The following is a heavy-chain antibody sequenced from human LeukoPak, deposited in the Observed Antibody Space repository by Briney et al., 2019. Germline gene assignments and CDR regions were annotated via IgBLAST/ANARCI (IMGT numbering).Heavy chain of an antibody. CDR1: AGSFTGYY. D-gene: IGHD2-2*01. CDR2: INHSGST. Sequence: SETLSLTCAVYAGSFTGYYWSWIRQPPGKGLEWIGEINHSGSTNYNPSLKSRVTISVDTSKNQFSLKLSSVTAAETAVYYCARGHLVPAAIWFDPWGQGTLVTVSS. J-gene: IGHJ5*02. CDR3: ARGHLVPAAIWFDP. V-gene: IGHV4-34*01.